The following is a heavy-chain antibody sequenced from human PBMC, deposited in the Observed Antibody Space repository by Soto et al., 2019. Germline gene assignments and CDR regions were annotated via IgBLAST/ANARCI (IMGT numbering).Heavy chain of an antibody. V-gene: IGHV3-33*01. Sequence: GGSLRLSCAASGFTFSSYGMHWVRQAPGKGLEWVAVIWYDGSNKYYADSVKGRFTISRDNSKNTLYLQMNSLRAEDTAVYYCARPVFTDAFDIWGQGTMVTVSS. CDR2: IWYDGSNK. CDR3: ARPVFTDAFDI. CDR1: GFTFSSYG. D-gene: IGHD3-10*01. J-gene: IGHJ3*02.